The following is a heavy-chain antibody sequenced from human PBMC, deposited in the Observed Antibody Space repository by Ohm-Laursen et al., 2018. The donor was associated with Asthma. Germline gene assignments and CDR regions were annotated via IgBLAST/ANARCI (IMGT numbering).Heavy chain of an antibody. J-gene: IGHJ4*02. CDR1: EFAFSSYA. Sequence: SLRLSCAASEFAFSSYAMHWVRQAPGKGLEWVAVISYDGSNKYYADSVKGRFTISRDNSKNTLYLQMNSLRAEDTAVYYCAKDGEWMATIYFDYWGQGTLVTVSS. CDR3: AKDGEWMATIYFDY. CDR2: ISYDGSNK. D-gene: IGHD5-24*01. V-gene: IGHV3-30*18.